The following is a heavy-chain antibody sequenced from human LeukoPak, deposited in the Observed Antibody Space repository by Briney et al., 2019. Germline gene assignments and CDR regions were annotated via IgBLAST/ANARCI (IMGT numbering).Heavy chain of an antibody. D-gene: IGHD5-12*01. Sequence: SVKVSCKASGGTFSSYAISWVRQAPGQGLEWMGGIIPIFGTANHAQKFQGRVTITADESTSTAYMELSSLRSEDTAVYYCARAPGGYSGYDLYYYYGMDVWGQGTTVTVSS. CDR1: GGTFSSYA. CDR2: IIPIFGTA. CDR3: ARAPGGYSGYDLYYYYGMDV. V-gene: IGHV1-69*13. J-gene: IGHJ6*02.